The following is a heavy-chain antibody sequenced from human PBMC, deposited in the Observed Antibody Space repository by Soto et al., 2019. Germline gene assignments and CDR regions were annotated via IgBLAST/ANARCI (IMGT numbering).Heavy chain of an antibody. Sequence: SETLSLTCTVSGGSIRSGDYYWSWIRQPPGKGLESIGYIYYSGSTYYNPSLKSRVTISVDTSKNQFSLKLSSVTAADTAVYDCARSLRRGPPFDDWGQGTLVTVSS. V-gene: IGHV4-30-4*01. D-gene: IGHD3-10*01. CDR3: ARSLRRGPPFDD. CDR1: GGSIRSGDYY. J-gene: IGHJ4*02. CDR2: IYYSGST.